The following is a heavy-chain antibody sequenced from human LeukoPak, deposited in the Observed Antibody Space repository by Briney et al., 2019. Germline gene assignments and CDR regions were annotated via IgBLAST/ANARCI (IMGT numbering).Heavy chain of an antibody. CDR2: ISYDGSNK. D-gene: IGHD2/OR15-2a*01. V-gene: IGHV3-30*18. Sequence: PGGSLRLSCAASRFIFSNYGMHWVRQAPGKGLEWVAVISYDGSNKYYADSVKGRFTISRDDSKNTLYLQMNSLRAEDTAVYYCAKDLLALRRTSNFDYWGQGTLVIVSS. J-gene: IGHJ4*02. CDR3: AKDLLALRRTSNFDY. CDR1: RFIFSNYG.